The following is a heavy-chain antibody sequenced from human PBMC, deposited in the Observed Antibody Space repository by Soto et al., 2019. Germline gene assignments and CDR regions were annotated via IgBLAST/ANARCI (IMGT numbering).Heavy chain of an antibody. D-gene: IGHD3-10*01. CDR1: GFTFTSSA. CDR2: IGVGSGTT. V-gene: IGHV1-58*02. Sequence: QMQLVQSGPEVKKPGTSVKVSCKASGFTFTSSAMQWVRQARGQRLEWIGWIGVGSGTTNYAQKFQERVTITRNMATSTAYRELSSLRSEDTAVYYCAADRGTMVRGVMGGAWCEGTLVTVSS. J-gene: IGHJ5*02. CDR3: AADRGTMVRGVMGGA.